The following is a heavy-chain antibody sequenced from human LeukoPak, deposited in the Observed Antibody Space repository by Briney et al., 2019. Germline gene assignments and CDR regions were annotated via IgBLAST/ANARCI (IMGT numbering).Heavy chain of an antibody. D-gene: IGHD5-24*01. CDR3: ARVMVDMATIAPLDY. V-gene: IGHV3-11*01. CDR1: GFTFSDYY. J-gene: IGHJ4*02. CDR2: ISSSGSTI. Sequence: GGSLRLSCAASGFTFSDYYMSWIRQAAGKGLEWVSYISSSGSTIYYADSVKGRFTISSDNDNNLLYLQMNGPSAEDTAVYYLARVMVDMATIAPLDYWVQGTLVTVSS.